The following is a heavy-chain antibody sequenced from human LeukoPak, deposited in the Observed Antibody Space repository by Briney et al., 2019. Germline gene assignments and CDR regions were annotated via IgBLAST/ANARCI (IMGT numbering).Heavy chain of an antibody. CDR3: ASPIMITFGGVIVIENDY. CDR1: GSTFSSYS. D-gene: IGHD3-16*02. Sequence: GGSLRLSCAASGSTFSSYSMNWVRQAPGKGLEWVSSISSSSSYIYYADSVKGRFTISRDNAKNSLYLQMNSLRAEDTAVYYCASPIMITFGGVIVIENDYWGQGTLVTVSS. V-gene: IGHV3-21*01. J-gene: IGHJ4*02. CDR2: ISSSSSYI.